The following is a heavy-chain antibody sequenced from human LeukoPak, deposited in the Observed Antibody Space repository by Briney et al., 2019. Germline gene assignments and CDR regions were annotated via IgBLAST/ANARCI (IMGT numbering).Heavy chain of an antibody. V-gene: IGHV2-5*02. Sequence: SGPTLVKRTQTLTLTCTFSGFSLNTRGVGVAWIRQPPGKALEWLALIYWDNDDRYSPSLKSRLTISKDASKNQVVLTMTNMDPVDTATYFCARTPLVITAKGFFDYWGQGTLVTVSS. CDR3: ARTPLVITAKGFFDY. D-gene: IGHD4/OR15-4a*01. J-gene: IGHJ4*02. CDR2: IYWDNDD. CDR1: GFSLNTRGVG.